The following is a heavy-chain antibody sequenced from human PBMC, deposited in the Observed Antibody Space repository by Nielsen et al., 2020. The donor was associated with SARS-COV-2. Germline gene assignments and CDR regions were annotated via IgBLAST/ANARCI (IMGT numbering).Heavy chain of an antibody. D-gene: IGHD2-2*01. Sequence: ASVKVSCKASGYPFHAYGITWVRQAPGLGLEWMAWINTYNGITYYAQKFQGRVTMTTDISTSTAYMELRSLRSDDTAVYYCARDRHIVVVPAAPELNYYYYGMDVWGQGTTVTVSS. CDR1: GYPFHAYG. J-gene: IGHJ6*02. V-gene: IGHV1-18*01. CDR3: ARDRHIVVVPAAPELNYYYYGMDV. CDR2: INTYNGIT.